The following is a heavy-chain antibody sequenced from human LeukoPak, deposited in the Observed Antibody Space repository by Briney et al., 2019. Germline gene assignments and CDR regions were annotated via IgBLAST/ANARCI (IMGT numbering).Heavy chain of an antibody. D-gene: IGHD3-22*01. Sequence: SETLSLTCTVSGGSISSSSYYWGWIRQPPGKGLEWIGSIYYSGSTYYNPSLKSRVTISVDTSKNQFSLNLSSVTAADTAVYYCARLYYDSSGYYQICYFDYWGQGTLVTVPS. CDR1: GGSISSSSYY. CDR3: ARLYYDSSGYYQICYFDY. J-gene: IGHJ4*02. V-gene: IGHV4-39*01. CDR2: IYYSGST.